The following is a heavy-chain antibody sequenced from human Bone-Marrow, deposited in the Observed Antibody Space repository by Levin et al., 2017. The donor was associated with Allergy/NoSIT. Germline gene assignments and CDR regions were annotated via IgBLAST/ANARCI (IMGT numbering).Heavy chain of an antibody. V-gene: IGHV3-21*01. CDR2: ISSSSSYI. CDR3: ARDRYCSGGSCYSIWFDP. CDR1: GFTFSSYS. J-gene: IGHJ5*02. D-gene: IGHD2-15*01. Sequence: GGSLRLSCAASGFTFSSYSMNWVRQAPGKGLEWVSSISSSSSYIYYADSVKGRFTISRDNAKNSLYLQMNSLRAEDTAVYYCARDRYCSGGSCYSIWFDPWGQGTLVTVSS.